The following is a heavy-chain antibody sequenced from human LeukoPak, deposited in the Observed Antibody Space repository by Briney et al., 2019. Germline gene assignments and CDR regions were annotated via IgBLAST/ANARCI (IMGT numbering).Heavy chain of an antibody. J-gene: IGHJ4*02. D-gene: IGHD2-8*01. CDR3: TRLPTYCGNGACYFDY. CDR1: GFAFSGSA. V-gene: IGHV3-73*01. CDR2: VKSRADNYAT. Sequence: PGGSLKLSCSASGFAFSGSAIHWVRQASGKGLEWVGRVKSRADNYATAFAASMKGRFAISRDDSKNTAYLQMNSLRTEDTAVYYCTRLPTYCGNGACYFDYWGRGTLVTVSS.